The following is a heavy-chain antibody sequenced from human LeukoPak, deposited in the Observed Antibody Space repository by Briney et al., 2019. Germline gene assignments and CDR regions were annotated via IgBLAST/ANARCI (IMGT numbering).Heavy chain of an antibody. CDR1: GFTFSSYA. D-gene: IGHD1-26*01. V-gene: IGHV3-30-3*01. J-gene: IGHJ4*02. CDR2: ISYDGSNK. Sequence: GGSLSLSCAASGFTFSSYAMHWVRQAPGKGLEWVAVISYDGSNKYYADSVKGRFTISRDNSKNTLYLQMNSLRAEDTAVYYCARDAAYSGSYWGSFDYWGQGTLVTVSS. CDR3: ARDAAYSGSYWGSFDY.